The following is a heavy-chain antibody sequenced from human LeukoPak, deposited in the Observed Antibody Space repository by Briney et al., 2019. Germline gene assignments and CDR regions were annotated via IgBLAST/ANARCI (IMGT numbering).Heavy chain of an antibody. CDR1: VFTFSSYW. D-gene: IGHD3-16*02. CDR2: IKQDGSGK. J-gene: IGHJ4*02. CDR3: ARDYQYYFDY. V-gene: IGHV3-7*05. Sequence: GGSLRLSCAASVFTFSSYWMSWVRQAPGKGLEWVANIKQDGSGKYYVDSVKGRFAISRDNAKNSLYLQMNSLRAEDTAVYYCARDYQYYFDYWGQGTLVTVSS.